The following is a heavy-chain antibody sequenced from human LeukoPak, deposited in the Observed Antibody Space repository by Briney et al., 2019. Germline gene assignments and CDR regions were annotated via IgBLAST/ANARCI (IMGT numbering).Heavy chain of an antibody. V-gene: IGHV3-7*01. J-gene: IGHJ6*02. Sequence: SGGSLRLSCAASGFKFSDFWMSWVRQAPGQGPEWVANIKQDGREEHYVDSVKGRFTVSRDNARNSLFLQMNSLRVEDTAVYYCATYKNWVAGDVWGQGTTVSVSS. D-gene: IGHD7-27*01. CDR2: IKQDGREE. CDR3: ATYKNWVAGDV. CDR1: GFKFSDFW.